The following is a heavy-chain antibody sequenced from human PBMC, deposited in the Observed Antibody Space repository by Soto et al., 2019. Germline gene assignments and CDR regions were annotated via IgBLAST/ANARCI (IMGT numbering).Heavy chain of an antibody. Sequence: ASVKVSCKASGYPFSNYNIHWVRQAPGQSLEWVGWINTGNGHTRYSQKFQGRVTITTDQAASTAYMELSSLRSEDTAVYYCASIPMVREPPTAFDIWGQGTMVTVSS. CDR3: ASIPMVREPPTAFDI. CDR2: INTGNGHT. CDR1: GYPFSNYN. V-gene: IGHV1-3*04. J-gene: IGHJ3*02. D-gene: IGHD3-10*01.